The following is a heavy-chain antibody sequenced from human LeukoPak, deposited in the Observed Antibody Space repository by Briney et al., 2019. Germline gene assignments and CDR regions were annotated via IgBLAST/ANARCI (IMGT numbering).Heavy chain of an antibody. J-gene: IGHJ4*02. Sequence: PGGSLRLSCAASGFTLSSYTMHWVRQAPGKGLEWVAVMSSDGSNTYYADSVKGRFTISRDNSKNTLYLQMSSLNTEDTAVYYCARSLRYCSGGTCYPRYFDYWGQGTLVTVSS. D-gene: IGHD2-15*01. CDR2: MSSDGSNT. CDR1: GFTLSSYT. CDR3: ARSLRYCSGGTCYPRYFDY. V-gene: IGHV3-30*04.